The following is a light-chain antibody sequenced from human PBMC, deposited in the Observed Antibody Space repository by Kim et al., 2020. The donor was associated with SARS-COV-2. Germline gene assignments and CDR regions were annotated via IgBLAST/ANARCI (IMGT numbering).Light chain of an antibody. CDR3: QVWDSDSDPYV. CDR1: KIGSKS. CDR2: YDT. Sequence: SSELTQPPSVSVAPGKTASITCGGKKIGSKSVHWYQQKPGQAPVVVIYYDTDRPSGIPERFSGSSSENTATLTISGVEAGDEADYYCQVWDSDSDPYVFGPGTKVTVL. J-gene: IGLJ1*01. V-gene: IGLV3-21*04.